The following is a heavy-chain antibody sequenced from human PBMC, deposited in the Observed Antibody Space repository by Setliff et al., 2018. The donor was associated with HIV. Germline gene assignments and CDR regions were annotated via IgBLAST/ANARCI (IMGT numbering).Heavy chain of an antibody. J-gene: IGHJ4*02. CDR2: IKSKTDGGTR. CDR1: GFTFTKYW. Sequence: GGSLRLSCAASGFTFTKYWMNWVRQAPGKGLEWVGRIKSKTDGGTRDHAAPVKGRFTISRDDSKNTLYLQMNSLKTEDTAVYYCTTTLGCGGDCYLNYWGQGALVTVSS. CDR3: TTTLGCGGDCYLNY. D-gene: IGHD2-21*01. V-gene: IGHV3-15*01.